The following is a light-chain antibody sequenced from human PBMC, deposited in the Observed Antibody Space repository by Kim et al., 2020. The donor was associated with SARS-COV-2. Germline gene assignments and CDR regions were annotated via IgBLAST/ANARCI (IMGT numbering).Light chain of an antibody. CDR3: NSRDRNGNHGV. J-gene: IGLJ3*02. CDR2: NRN. Sequence: SSELTQDPAVSVALGQTVRLTCQGDSLRNYFASWYQQKPGQAPVLVMYNRNNRPSGIPDRFSGSRSGNTASLTITGAQVEDEADYYCNSRDRNGNHGVFGGGTQLTVL. CDR1: SLRNYF. V-gene: IGLV3-19*01.